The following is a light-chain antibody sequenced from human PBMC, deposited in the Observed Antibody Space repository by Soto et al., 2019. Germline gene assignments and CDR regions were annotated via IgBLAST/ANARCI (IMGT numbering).Light chain of an antibody. CDR3: QQTQSFPRT. V-gene: IGKV1-39*01. J-gene: IGKJ1*01. CDR2: AXS. Sequence: INLTHSPGSLSASVRDRATIAXRASQILCSSFNWDQQCPVXAPNXXXVAXSSLHRGGPSRFGGSGSGTDFSLTIYSMQPEYFATYYCQQTQSFPRTFGQGTKLDIK. CDR1: QILCSS.